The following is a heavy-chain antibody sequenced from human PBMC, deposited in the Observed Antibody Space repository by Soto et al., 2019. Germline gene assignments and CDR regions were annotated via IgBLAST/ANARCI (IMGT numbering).Heavy chain of an antibody. CDR1: GFTFSSYG. Sequence: GGSLRLSCAASGFTFSSYGMHWVRQAPGKGLEWVAVISYDGSNKYYADSVKRRFTISRDNSKNTLYLQMNSLRAEDTAVYYCAKDAGRSWIDYYYGMDVWGQGTTVTVSS. V-gene: IGHV3-30*18. J-gene: IGHJ6*02. CDR3: AKDAGRSWIDYYYGMDV. D-gene: IGHD6-13*01. CDR2: ISYDGSNK.